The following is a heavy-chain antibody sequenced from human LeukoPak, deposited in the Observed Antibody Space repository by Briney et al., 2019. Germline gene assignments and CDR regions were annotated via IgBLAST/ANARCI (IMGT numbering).Heavy chain of an antibody. CDR3: ARTRGPNVFGGVHDY. J-gene: IGHJ4*02. CDR1: GFTFSSYA. CDR2: ISGGGGST. V-gene: IGHV3-23*01. Sequence: GGSLRLSCAASGFTFSSYAMSWVRQAPGKGLEWVSAISGGGGSTYYADSVRGRFTISRDNSKNTLYLQVNSLRAEDTAVYYCARTRGPNVFGGVHDYWGQGTLVTVSS. D-gene: IGHD3-16*01.